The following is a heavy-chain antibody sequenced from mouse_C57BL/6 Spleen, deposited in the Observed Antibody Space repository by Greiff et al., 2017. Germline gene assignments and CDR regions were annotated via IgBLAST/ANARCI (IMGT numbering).Heavy chain of an antibody. D-gene: IGHD2-3*01. CDR3: ARAGDGYPYAMDY. Sequence: EVHLVESGGGLVKPGGSLKLSCAASGFTFSSYAMSWVRQTPEKRLEWVATISDGGSYTYYPDNVKGRFTISRDNAKNNLYLQMSHLKSEDTAMYYCARAGDGYPYAMDYWGQGTSVTVSS. V-gene: IGHV5-4*01. J-gene: IGHJ4*01. CDR2: ISDGGSYT. CDR1: GFTFSSYA.